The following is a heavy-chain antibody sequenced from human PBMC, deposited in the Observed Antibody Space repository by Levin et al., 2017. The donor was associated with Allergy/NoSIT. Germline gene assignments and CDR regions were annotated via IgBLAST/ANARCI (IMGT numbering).Heavy chain of an antibody. V-gene: IGHV3-30-3*01. CDR2: ISYDGSNK. Sequence: SCAASGFTFSSYAMHWVRQAPGKGLEWVAVISYDGSNKYYADSVKGRFTISRDNSKNTLYLQMNSLRAEDTAVYYCARGVGLLGWYFDLWGRGTLVTVSS. J-gene: IGHJ2*01. D-gene: IGHD2-15*01. CDR3: ARGVGLLGWYFDL. CDR1: GFTFSSYA.